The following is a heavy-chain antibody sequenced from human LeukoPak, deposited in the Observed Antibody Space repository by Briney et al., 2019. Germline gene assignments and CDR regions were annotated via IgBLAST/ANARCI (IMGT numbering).Heavy chain of an antibody. D-gene: IGHD6-19*01. CDR2: IYYSGST. CDR3: ARRLAVAGHSDY. Sequence: KPSETLSLTCTVSGGSISSYYWSWIRQPPGKGLEWIGYIYYSGSTNYNPSLKSRVTISVDTSKNQFSLKLSSVTAADTAVYYCARRLAVAGHSDYWGQGTLVTVSS. V-gene: IGHV4-59*08. CDR1: GGSISSYY. J-gene: IGHJ4*02.